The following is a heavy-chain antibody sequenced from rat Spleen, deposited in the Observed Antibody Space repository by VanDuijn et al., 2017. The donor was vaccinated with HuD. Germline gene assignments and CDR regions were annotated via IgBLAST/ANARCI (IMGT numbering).Heavy chain of an antibody. J-gene: IGHJ3*01. CDR1: GLTFSDYN. D-gene: IGHD1-12*02. V-gene: IGHV5-27*01. CDR2: ISISGGST. Sequence: EVQLVESDGGSVQPGRSLKLSCAASGLTFSDYNMAWVRQAPTKGLEWVATISISGGSTYYRDSVKGRFTISRDNAKSTLYLQMNSLRSEDTATYYCTRGYDGTYYYVNWFAYWGQGTLVTVSS. CDR3: TRGYDGTYYYVNWFAY.